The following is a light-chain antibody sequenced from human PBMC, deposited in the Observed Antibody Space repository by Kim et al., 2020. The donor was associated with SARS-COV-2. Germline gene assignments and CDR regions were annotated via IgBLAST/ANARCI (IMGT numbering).Light chain of an antibody. J-gene: IGLJ1*01. CDR3: QVWAGNTYV. CDR1: NIGTKT. Sequence: SLAPGQTASVSCGGDNIGTKTVHWYQQTPRQAPVLVIFRDHNRPSGIPERFSASKSMNTATLTISRAQVEDEADYYCQVWAGNTYVFGTGTKVTVL. V-gene: IGLV3-9*01. CDR2: RDH.